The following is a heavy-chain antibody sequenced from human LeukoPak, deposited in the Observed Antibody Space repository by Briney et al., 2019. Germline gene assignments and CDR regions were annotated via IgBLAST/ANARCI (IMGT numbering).Heavy chain of an antibody. Sequence: SVKVSCKASGGTFSLYAIGWVRQAPGQGLEWMGGIIPVYGAANYAQKFQGRVTIATDESTSTAYMELSSLRSDDTAVYYCARAGRLGYCSSTSCYALDYWGQGTLVTVSS. D-gene: IGHD2-2*01. V-gene: IGHV1-69*05. CDR1: GGTFSLYA. CDR3: ARAGRLGYCSSTSCYALDY. J-gene: IGHJ4*02. CDR2: IIPVYGAA.